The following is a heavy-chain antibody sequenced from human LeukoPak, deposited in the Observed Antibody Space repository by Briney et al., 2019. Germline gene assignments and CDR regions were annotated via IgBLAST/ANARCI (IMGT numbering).Heavy chain of an antibody. CDR1: GGSCSGYY. V-gene: IGHV4-34*01. D-gene: IGHD3-3*01. J-gene: IGHJ3*02. CDR3: AGRMITIFANWPKGDAFDI. Sequence: PSETLSLTCAVYGGSCSGYYWIWIRQPRGKGVEWIGEFNHSGSTNYNPSLKSRVTISVDTSKIQFSLKLSSVTAADTAVYYCAGRMITIFANWPKGDAFDIWGQGTMVTVSS. CDR2: FNHSGST.